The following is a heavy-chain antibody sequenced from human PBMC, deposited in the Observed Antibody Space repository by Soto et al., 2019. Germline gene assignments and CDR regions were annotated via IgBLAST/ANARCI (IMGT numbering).Heavy chain of an antibody. CDR1: GITFINAW. V-gene: IGHV3-15*01. CDR2: IKNKIDGGTT. Sequence: PGGSLRLSCAASGITFINAWMSWVRQAPGKGLEWVGHIKNKIDGGTTDYAAPVRGRFTISRDDSKNTLFLQMNSLKDEDTAVYYCTTDPGNWPDYWGQGTLVTVSS. CDR3: TTDPGNWPDY. D-gene: IGHD1-26*01. J-gene: IGHJ4*02.